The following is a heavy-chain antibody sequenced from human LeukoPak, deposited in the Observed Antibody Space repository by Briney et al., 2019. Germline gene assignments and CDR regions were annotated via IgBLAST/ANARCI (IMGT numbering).Heavy chain of an antibody. Sequence: GRSLRLSCAASGFTFSSYGMHWVRQAPGKGREWVAVIWDDGSNKYYADSVKGRFTISRDNSKNTLYLQMNSLRAEDTAVYYCARDSSSFSFDYWGQGTLVTVSS. V-gene: IGHV3-33*01. J-gene: IGHJ4*02. CDR2: IWDDGSNK. D-gene: IGHD6-13*01. CDR1: GFTFSSYG. CDR3: ARDSSSFSFDY.